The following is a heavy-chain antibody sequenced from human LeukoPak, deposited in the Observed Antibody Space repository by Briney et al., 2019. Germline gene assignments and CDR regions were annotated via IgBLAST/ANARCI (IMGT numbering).Heavy chain of an antibody. V-gene: IGHV3-21*01. CDR3: ARDPIAAPDY. Sequence: AGGSLRLSCVASGFTFSSYSMNWVRQAPGKGLEWVSSISSSSSYIYYADSVKGRFTISRDNAKNSLYLQMNSLRAEDTAVYYCARDPIAAPDYWGQGTLVTVSS. J-gene: IGHJ4*02. D-gene: IGHD6-13*01. CDR2: ISSSSSYI. CDR1: GFTFSSYS.